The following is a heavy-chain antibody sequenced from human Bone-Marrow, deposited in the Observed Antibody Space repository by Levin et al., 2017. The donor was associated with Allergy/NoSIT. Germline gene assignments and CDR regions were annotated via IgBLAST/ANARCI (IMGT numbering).Heavy chain of an antibody. V-gene: IGHV5-51*01. CDR3: ARDSDTAMGFDY. CDR2: IYPGDSDT. CDR1: GYSFTSYW. J-gene: IGHJ4*02. D-gene: IGHD5-18*01. Sequence: ASVKVSCKGSGYSFTSYWIGWVRQMPGKGLEWMGIIYPGDSDTRYSPSFQGQVTISADKSISTAYLQWSSLKASDTAMYYCARDSDTAMGFDYWGQGTLVTVSS.